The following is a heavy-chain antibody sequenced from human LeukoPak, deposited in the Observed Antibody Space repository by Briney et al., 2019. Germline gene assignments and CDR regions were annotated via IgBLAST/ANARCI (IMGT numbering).Heavy chain of an antibody. CDR1: GYSISSGYY. CDR3: ARDSGGGERQWLSLDAFDI. CDR2: IYHSGST. D-gene: IGHD6-19*01. J-gene: IGHJ3*02. Sequence: SETLSLTCTVSGYSISSGYYWGWIRQPPGKGLEWIGSIYHSGSTYYNPSLKSRVTISVDTSKNQFSLKLSSVTAADTAVYYCARDSGGGERQWLSLDAFDIWGQGTMVAVSS. V-gene: IGHV4-38-2*02.